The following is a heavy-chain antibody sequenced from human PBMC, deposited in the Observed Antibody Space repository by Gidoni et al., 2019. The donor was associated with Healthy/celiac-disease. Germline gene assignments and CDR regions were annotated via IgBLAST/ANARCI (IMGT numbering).Heavy chain of an antibody. CDR3: ARDLWLWFGELQYYYYGMDV. J-gene: IGHJ6*02. V-gene: IGHV3-7*03. Sequence: EVQLVESGGGLVQPGGSLRLSCAASGFPFSSSWMSWVRQAPGKGLEWVANIKQDGSEKYYGDSVKGRFTISRDNAKNSLYLQMNSLRAEDTAVYYCARDLWLWFGELQYYYYGMDVWGQGTTVTVSS. CDR1: GFPFSSSW. CDR2: IKQDGSEK. D-gene: IGHD3-10*01.